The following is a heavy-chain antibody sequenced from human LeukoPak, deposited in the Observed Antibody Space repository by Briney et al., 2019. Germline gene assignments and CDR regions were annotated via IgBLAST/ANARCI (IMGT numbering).Heavy chain of an antibody. CDR1: GGSFSGYY. CDR3: ARSKGLYYYDSSGYYYGLALYYYMDV. D-gene: IGHD3-22*01. Sequence: SETLSLTCAVYGGSFSGYYWSWIRQPPGKGLEWIGEINHSGSTNYNPSLKSRVTISVDTSKNQFSLKLSSVTAADTAVYYCARSKGLYYYDSSGYYYGLALYYYMDVWGKGTTVTVSS. V-gene: IGHV4-34*01. CDR2: INHSGST. J-gene: IGHJ6*03.